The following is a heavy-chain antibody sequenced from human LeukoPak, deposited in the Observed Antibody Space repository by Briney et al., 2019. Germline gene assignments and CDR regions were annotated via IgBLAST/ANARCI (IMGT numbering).Heavy chain of an antibody. V-gene: IGHV4-4*07. J-gene: IGHJ4*02. Sequence: SETLSLTCTVSGGSISSYYWSWIRQPAGKGLEWIGRIYTSGSTNYNPSLKSRVTMSVDTSKNQFSLKLSSVTAADTAVYYCARAFRSGPWYSSSWLDFDYWGQGTLVTVSS. CDR3: ARAFRSGPWYSSSWLDFDY. CDR2: IYTSGST. CDR1: GGSISSYY. D-gene: IGHD6-13*01.